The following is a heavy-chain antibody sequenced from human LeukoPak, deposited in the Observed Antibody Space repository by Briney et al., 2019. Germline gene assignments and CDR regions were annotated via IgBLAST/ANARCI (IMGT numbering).Heavy chain of an antibody. Sequence: GGSLRLSCADSGLTFRTSAMHWVRQAPGKGLEWVAVVSFDGSNENYADSVRGRFIISRDSSKNTLYLQMSGLRREDTAMYYCARGVGYTLVSWGQGTLVTVSS. D-gene: IGHD5-24*01. V-gene: IGHV3-30-3*01. CDR2: VSFDGSNE. CDR1: GLTFRTSA. J-gene: IGHJ5*02. CDR3: ARGVGYTLVS.